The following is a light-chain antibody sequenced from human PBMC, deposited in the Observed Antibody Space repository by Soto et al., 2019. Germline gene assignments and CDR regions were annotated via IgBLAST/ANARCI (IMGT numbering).Light chain of an antibody. CDR2: QVS. CDR1: SSDIGGFYY. Sequence: QSALTQPASVSGSPGQSITISCTGTSSDIGGFYYVSWYQHHPGKDPKLMIYQVSNRPSGVSNRFSGSKSGNTASLTISGLQAEDEADYFCSSYSSSSTFYAFGAGTKVTVL. J-gene: IGLJ1*01. CDR3: SSYSSSSTFYA. V-gene: IGLV2-14*01.